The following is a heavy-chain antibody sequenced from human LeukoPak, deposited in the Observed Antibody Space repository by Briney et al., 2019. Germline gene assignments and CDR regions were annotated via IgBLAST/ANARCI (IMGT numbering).Heavy chain of an antibody. CDR3: ARGPSDSSGWYAGFDY. Sequence: GGSLRLSCAASGFNVSSNYMSWVRQAPGKGLEWVSVIYSGGSAYYADSVKGRFTISRDNSKNTLYLQMNSLRAEDTAVYYCARGPSDSSGWYAGFDYWGQGTLVTVSS. V-gene: IGHV3-53*01. J-gene: IGHJ4*02. D-gene: IGHD6-19*01. CDR1: GFNVSSNY. CDR2: IYSGGSA.